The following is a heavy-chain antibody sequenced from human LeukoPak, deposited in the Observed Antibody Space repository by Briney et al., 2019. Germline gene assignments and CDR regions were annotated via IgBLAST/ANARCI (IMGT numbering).Heavy chain of an antibody. D-gene: IGHD3-3*01. V-gene: IGHV4-39*07. CDR3: ARDIPSGYHDY. Sequence: SETLSLTCTVSGGSISSRSNYWGWIRQPPGKGLEWIGSINYSGITYYNPSLKNRVTISVHTSKNQFSLNLNSVTAADTAVYYCARDIPSGYHDYWGQGTLVTVSS. CDR2: INYSGIT. CDR1: GGSISSRSNY. J-gene: IGHJ4*02.